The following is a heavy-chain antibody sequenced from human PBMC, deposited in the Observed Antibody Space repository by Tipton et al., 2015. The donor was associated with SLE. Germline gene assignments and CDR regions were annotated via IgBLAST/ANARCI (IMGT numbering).Heavy chain of an antibody. Sequence: SLRLSCAASGFTFSSYAMSWVRQAPGKGLEWVSTISGSGGGTYYADSVKGRFTISRDNAKNSLYLQMNSLRAEDTAVYYCARVVVFWGDAFDIWGQGTMVTVSS. CDR1: GFTFSSYA. CDR3: ARVVVFWGDAFDI. V-gene: IGHV3-23*01. J-gene: IGHJ3*02. CDR2: ISGSGGGT. D-gene: IGHD3-16*01.